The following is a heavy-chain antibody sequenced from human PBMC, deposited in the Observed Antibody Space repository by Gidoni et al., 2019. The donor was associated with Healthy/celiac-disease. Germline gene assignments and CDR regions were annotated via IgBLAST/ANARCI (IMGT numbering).Heavy chain of an antibody. CDR2: ISSSSSTI. J-gene: IGHJ3*02. CDR3: ARAPHDPDYDSSTDAFDI. Sequence: EVQLVESGGGLVQPGWSLRLSCAASGFTFSSYSMNWVRQAPGKGLEWVSYISSSSSTIYYADSVKGRFTISRDNAKNSLYLQMNSLRDEDTAVYYCARAPHDPDYDSSTDAFDIWGQGTNGHRLF. V-gene: IGHV3-48*02. D-gene: IGHD3-22*01. CDR1: GFTFSSYS.